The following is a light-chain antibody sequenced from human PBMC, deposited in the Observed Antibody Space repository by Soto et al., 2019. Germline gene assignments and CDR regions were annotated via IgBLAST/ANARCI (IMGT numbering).Light chain of an antibody. CDR3: QQSYNTPWT. Sequence: DIQMTQSPSSLSASVGDRVTITCRASQSISSYLNWYQQKPGKAPKLLIFAASSLQSGVPSRFSGDGFGTDFTLTISSLQPEDFADYYCQQSYNTPWTFGQGTKVEIK. CDR2: AAS. J-gene: IGKJ1*01. V-gene: IGKV1-39*01. CDR1: QSISSY.